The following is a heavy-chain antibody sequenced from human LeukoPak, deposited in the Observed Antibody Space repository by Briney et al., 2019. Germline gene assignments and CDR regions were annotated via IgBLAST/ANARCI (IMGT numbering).Heavy chain of an antibody. CDR1: GITLSNYG. Sequence: GGSLRLSCAVSGITLSNYGMSWVRQAPGKGLEWVSGISGSGGNTYYADSVKGRFTISRDNSKNTVSLQMNSLRDDDTAVFYCTKEGATGSRYNFDYWGQGTLVTVSS. CDR2: ISGSGGNT. V-gene: IGHV3-23*01. D-gene: IGHD2-15*01. CDR3: TKEGATGSRYNFDY. J-gene: IGHJ4*02.